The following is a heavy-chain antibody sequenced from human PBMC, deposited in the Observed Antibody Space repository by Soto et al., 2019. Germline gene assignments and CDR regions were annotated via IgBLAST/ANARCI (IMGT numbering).Heavy chain of an antibody. CDR3: VLQNHYYDSSGYYGPFYYYYGMDV. J-gene: IGHJ6*02. CDR1: GFTFSSYA. CDR2: ISSNGGST. V-gene: IGHV3-64D*08. D-gene: IGHD3-22*01. Sequence: GGSLRLSCSASGFTFSSYAMHWVRQAPGKGLEYVSAISSNGGSTYYADSVKGRFTISRDNSKNTLYLQMSSLRAEDTAVYYCVLQNHYYDSSGYYGPFYYYYGMDVWGQGTTVTVS.